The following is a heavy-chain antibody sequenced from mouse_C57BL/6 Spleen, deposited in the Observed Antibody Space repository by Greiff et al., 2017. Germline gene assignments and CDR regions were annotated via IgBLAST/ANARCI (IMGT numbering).Heavy chain of an antibody. CDR2: FHPYNDDT. CDR3: ARSGYYYGSRGYFDD. Sequence: VKLQESGAELVKPGASVQMSCKASGYTFTTYPIEWMKQNHGKSLEWIGNFHPYNDDTKYNEKFKGKATLTVEKSSSTVYLELSRLTSDDSAVYYCARSGYYYGSRGYFDDWGQGTTLTVSS. V-gene: IGHV1-47*01. D-gene: IGHD1-1*01. CDR1: GYTFTTYP. J-gene: IGHJ2*01.